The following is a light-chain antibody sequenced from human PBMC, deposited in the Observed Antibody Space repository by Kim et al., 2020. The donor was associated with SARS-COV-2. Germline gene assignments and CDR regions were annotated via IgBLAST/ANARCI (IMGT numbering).Light chain of an antibody. CDR2: GRN. CDR1: SLRSYY. V-gene: IGLV3-19*01. J-gene: IGLJ2*01. Sequence: SSELTQDPAVSVALGQTVRITCQGDSLRSYYITWYQQRPRQAPVLIIYGRNNRPSGISDRFSGSSSGNTASLTISGARAEDEADFYCQSRDSGGNVLFGGGTKLTVL. CDR3: QSRDSGGNVL.